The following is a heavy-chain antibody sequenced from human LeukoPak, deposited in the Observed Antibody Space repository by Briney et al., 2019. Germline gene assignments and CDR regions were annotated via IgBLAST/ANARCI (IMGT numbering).Heavy chain of an antibody. V-gene: IGHV3-21*01. J-gene: IGHJ4*02. Sequence: GGSLRLSCAASGFTFSSYSMNWVRQAPGKGLEWVSSISSSSSYIYYADSVKGRFTISRDNAKNSLYLQMNSLRAEDTAVYYCARGGLVDTARFDYWGQGTLVTVSS. D-gene: IGHD5-18*01. CDR3: ARGGLVDTARFDY. CDR2: ISSSSSYI. CDR1: GFTFSSYS.